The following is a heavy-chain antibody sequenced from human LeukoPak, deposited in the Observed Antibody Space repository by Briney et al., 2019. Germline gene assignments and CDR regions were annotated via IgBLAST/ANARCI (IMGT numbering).Heavy chain of an antibody. Sequence: GASVKVSCKASGYSFTSYIIRWVRQAHGQVIEWMGWINAYNGNTDYAQRVKGRVTMTTDTSTSTAYMELRSLRSDDTAVYYCARDRHIAAAVYYYYMDVWGKGTPVTVSS. CDR3: ARDRHIAAAVYYYYMDV. D-gene: IGHD6-13*01. CDR2: INAYNGNT. J-gene: IGHJ6*03. CDR1: GYSFTSYI. V-gene: IGHV1-18*01.